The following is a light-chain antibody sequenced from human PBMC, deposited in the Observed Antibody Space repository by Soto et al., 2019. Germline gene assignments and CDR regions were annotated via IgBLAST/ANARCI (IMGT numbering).Light chain of an antibody. J-gene: IGKJ1*01. V-gene: IGKV1-5*03. Sequence: IHMTQSPSTLSASVGDRVTITCRASQTIGSWLAWYQAKPGKAPNLLIYKASTLGSGVPSRFSGSGSGTEFTLTINSLQPDDFGTYYCQQYDTYWTFGQGTKVEIK. CDR2: KAS. CDR1: QTIGSW. CDR3: QQYDTYWT.